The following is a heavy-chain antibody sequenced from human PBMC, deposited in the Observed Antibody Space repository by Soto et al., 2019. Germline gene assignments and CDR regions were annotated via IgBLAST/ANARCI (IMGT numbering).Heavy chain of an antibody. V-gene: IGHV4-61*01. D-gene: IGHD5-18*01. CDR3: ARDGNPYGYPTWFDP. J-gene: IGHJ5*02. CDR1: GCSASSGSYY. Sequence: SETLSLTCTVSGCSASSGSYYWSWIRQPPGKGLEWIGYIYYSGSTNYNPSLKSRVTISVDTSKNQFSLKLSSVTAADTAVYYCARDGNPYGYPTWFDPWGQGTLVTVS. CDR2: IYYSGST.